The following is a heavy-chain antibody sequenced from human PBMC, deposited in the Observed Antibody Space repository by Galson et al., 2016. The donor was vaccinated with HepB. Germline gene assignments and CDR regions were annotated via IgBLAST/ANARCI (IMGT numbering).Heavy chain of an antibody. CDR2: ANPKTGGT. V-gene: IGHV1-2*04. J-gene: IGHJ4*02. CDR3: ARSSGSYDQPFDY. Sequence: SVKVSCKASGYTFTDYYIHWVRQAPGQGLEWMGRANPKTGGTNSAQKFQGWVTMSRDTSIITAYMELSRLRSDDTAVYYCARSSGSYDQPFDYWGQGTLVTVSS. D-gene: IGHD3-22*01. CDR1: GYTFTDYY.